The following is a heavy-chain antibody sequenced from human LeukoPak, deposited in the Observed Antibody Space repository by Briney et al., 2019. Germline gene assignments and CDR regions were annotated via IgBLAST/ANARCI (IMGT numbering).Heavy chain of an antibody. J-gene: IGHJ4*02. V-gene: IGHV1-2*02. Sequence: ASVKVSCKASGYTFTSYDINWVRQAPGQGLEWMGWINPNSGGTNYAQKFQGRVTMTRDTSISTAYMELSRLRSDDTAVYYCARDSSRYCSGGSCYSVFDYWGQGTLVTVSS. D-gene: IGHD2-15*01. CDR1: GYTFTSYD. CDR3: ARDSSRYCSGGSCYSVFDY. CDR2: INPNSGGT.